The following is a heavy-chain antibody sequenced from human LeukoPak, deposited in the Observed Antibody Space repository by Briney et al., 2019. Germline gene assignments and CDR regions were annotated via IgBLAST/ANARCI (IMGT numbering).Heavy chain of an antibody. CDR2: LTYDGSDK. CDR3: ARDLAESYLFDY. J-gene: IGHJ4*02. Sequence: PGRPLRLSCAASGFTFRNYAMHWVRQAPGKGLEWVATLTYDGSDKDYADSVKGRFTISRDSSKNTLYLQMNGLRAEDTAVYFCARDLAESYLFDYWGQGTLVTVSS. CDR1: GFTFRNYA. D-gene: IGHD3-10*01. V-gene: IGHV3-30-3*01.